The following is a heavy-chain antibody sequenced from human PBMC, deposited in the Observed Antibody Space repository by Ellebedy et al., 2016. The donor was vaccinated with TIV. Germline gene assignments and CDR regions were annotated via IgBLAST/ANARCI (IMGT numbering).Heavy chain of an antibody. Sequence: ASVKVSXXASGYTFTSYDINWVRQATGQGLEWMGWMNPNSGNTGYAQKFQGRVTMTEDTSTDTAYMELSSLRSEDTAVYYCATDAPIPHSGSSRWFDPWGQGTLVTVSS. D-gene: IGHD6-19*01. V-gene: IGHV1-8*01. J-gene: IGHJ5*02. CDR1: GYTFTSYD. CDR2: MNPNSGNT. CDR3: ATDAPIPHSGSSRWFDP.